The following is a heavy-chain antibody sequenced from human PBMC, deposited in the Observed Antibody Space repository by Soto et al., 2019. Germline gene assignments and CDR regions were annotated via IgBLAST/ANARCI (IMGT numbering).Heavy chain of an antibody. CDR2: ISSSGSTI. J-gene: IGHJ6*02. D-gene: IGHD6-19*01. CDR3: ASKVAGHYYYYYGMDV. CDR1: GFTFSDYY. V-gene: IGHV3-11*01. Sequence: LRLSCAASGFTFSDYYMSWIRQAPGKGLEWVSYISSSGSTIYYADSVKGRFTISRDNAKNSLYLQMNSLRAEDTAVYYCASKVAGHYYYYYGMDVWGQGTTVTVYS.